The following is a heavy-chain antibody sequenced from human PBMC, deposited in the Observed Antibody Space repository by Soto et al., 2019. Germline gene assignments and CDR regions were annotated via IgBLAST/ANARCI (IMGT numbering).Heavy chain of an antibody. J-gene: IGHJ4*02. CDR1: GGIFTSYG. V-gene: IGHV1-69*01. D-gene: IGHD3-22*01. CDR2: SIPVFGTP. CDR3: AASGYYYVGH. Sequence: QVQLVQSGAEVQKPGSSVRVSCKPSGGIFTSYGISWVRQAPGQGLEWMGGSIPVFGTPNYAQRFQGRVTITADESTHTAYMELSSLRSEDTAVYYCAASGYYYVGHWGQGTLVTVSS.